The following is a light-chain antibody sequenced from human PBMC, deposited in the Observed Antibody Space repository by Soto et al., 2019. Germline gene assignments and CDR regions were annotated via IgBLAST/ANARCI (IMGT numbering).Light chain of an antibody. CDR3: QQSYSTPTT. CDR2: AAS. V-gene: IGKV1-39*01. Sequence: DIQMTQSPSSLSASVGDRVTITCRASQSISRHLNWYQQKPGKAPKFLIYAASSLQSGVPSRFSGSGSGTDFTLTISSLQPEDFATYYCQQSYSTPTTFGQGTKVDIK. J-gene: IGKJ1*01. CDR1: QSISRH.